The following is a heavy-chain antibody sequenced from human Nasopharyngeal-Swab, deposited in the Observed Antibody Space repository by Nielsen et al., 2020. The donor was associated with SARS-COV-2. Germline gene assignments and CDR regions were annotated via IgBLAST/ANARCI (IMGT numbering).Heavy chain of an antibody. CDR2: IYYSGST. CDR3: ARHPFYYGMDV. J-gene: IGHJ6*02. V-gene: IGHV4-39*01. Sequence: SETLSLTRTVSGGSISSSSYYWGWIRQPPGKGLEWIGSIYYSGSTYYNPSLKSRVTISVDTSKNQFSLKLSSVTAADTAVYYCARHPFYYGMDVWGQGTTVTVSS. CDR1: GGSISSSSYY.